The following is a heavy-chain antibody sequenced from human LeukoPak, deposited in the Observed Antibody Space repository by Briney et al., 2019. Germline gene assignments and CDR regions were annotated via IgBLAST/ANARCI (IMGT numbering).Heavy chain of an antibody. Sequence: SETLSLTCTVSGGSISSYYWSWARQPGGKGLEWIGRIYTSGSTNYNPSLKSRVTMSVDTSKNQFSRKLSAVTAADTAVYYCAGGTMVRGAYYYYYMDVWGKGTTVTISS. CDR3: AGGTMVRGAYYYYYMDV. J-gene: IGHJ6*03. D-gene: IGHD3-10*01. V-gene: IGHV4-4*07. CDR2: IYTSGST. CDR1: GGSISSYY.